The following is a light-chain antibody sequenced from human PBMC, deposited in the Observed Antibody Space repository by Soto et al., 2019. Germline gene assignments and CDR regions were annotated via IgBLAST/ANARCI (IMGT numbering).Light chain of an antibody. CDR2: GNS. J-gene: IGLJ2*01. CDR3: QSYDSSLSAVV. CDR1: SSNIGAGYD. Sequence: QSVLTQPPSLSGAPGQRVTISCTGSSSNIGAGYDVHWYQQLLGTSPKLLIYGNSNRPSGVPDRFSGSKSGTSASLAITGLQAEDEADYYCQSYDSSLSAVVFGGVTKLTVL. V-gene: IGLV1-40*01.